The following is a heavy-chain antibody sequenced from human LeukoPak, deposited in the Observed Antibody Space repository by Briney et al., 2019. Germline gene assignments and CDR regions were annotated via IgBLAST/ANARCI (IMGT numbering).Heavy chain of an antibody. Sequence: SETLSLTCTVSGGSIRTHYWTWIRQPPGKGLEWIGYVHYSGVTDYNPSLGIRVTISLATSKSQFSLELRSVTAADTAVYYCARDQSEFDYWGQGTLVTVSS. CDR3: ARDQSEFDY. J-gene: IGHJ4*02. CDR1: GGSIRTHY. V-gene: IGHV4-59*11. CDR2: VHYSGVT.